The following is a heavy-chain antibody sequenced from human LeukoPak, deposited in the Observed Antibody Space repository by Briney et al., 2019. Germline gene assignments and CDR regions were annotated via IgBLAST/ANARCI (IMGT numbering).Heavy chain of an antibody. D-gene: IGHD3-10*01. V-gene: IGHV4-61*02. J-gene: IGHJ6*03. CDR3: ARAAGRYYYMDI. CDR2: IYNNGNT. Sequence: SETLSLTCTVSGGSISSGSYYWTWIRQPAGKGLEWIGRIYNNGNTNYNPSLKSRVTISVDTSKNQFSLKLSSVTAADTAVYYCARAAGRYYYMDIWGKGTTVTVSS. CDR1: GGSISSGSYY.